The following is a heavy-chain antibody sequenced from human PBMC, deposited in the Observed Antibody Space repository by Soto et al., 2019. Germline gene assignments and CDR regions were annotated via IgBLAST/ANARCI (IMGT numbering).Heavy chain of an antibody. CDR1: GDSISNTFYY. CDR2: ISYTGST. D-gene: IGHD1-26*01. V-gene: IGHV4-39*02. CDR3: VSESVEHLTFFDY. J-gene: IGHJ4*02. Sequence: QLQLHESGPGRVRPSETLSLTCNVSGDSISNTFYYWGWIRQPPGKGLEWIGSISYTGSTFYNPSLKSRLSLSIDRSRSQFSLKVASVTASDTALYYFVSESVEHLTFFDYWGQGALVTVSS.